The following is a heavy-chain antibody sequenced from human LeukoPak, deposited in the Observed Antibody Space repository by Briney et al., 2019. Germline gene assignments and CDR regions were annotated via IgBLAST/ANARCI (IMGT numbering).Heavy chain of an antibody. Sequence: GGSLRLSCGASGFTFRSSTMSWVRQAPGKGLEWVSAINRSDDNTYYADSVKGRFTIFRDSSENILYLYVSSLRAEDTAIYYCANHPGGSFDYWGQGTLVTVSS. CDR2: INRSDDNT. D-gene: IGHD3-16*01. CDR3: ANHPGGSFDY. V-gene: IGHV3-23*01. J-gene: IGHJ4*02. CDR1: GFTFRSST.